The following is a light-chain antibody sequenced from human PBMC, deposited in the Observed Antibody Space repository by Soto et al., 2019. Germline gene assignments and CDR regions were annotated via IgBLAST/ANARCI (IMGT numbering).Light chain of an antibody. CDR2: EAT. V-gene: IGLV2-14*01. J-gene: IGLJ1*01. CDR1: SSDIGASNF. Sequence: QSVLTQPPSVSGSPGQSITVSCTGTSSDIGASNFVSWYQHLPGRAPKVIIFEATNRPSGVSDRFSGSKAGTTASLTISGLQADDEGEYFCISYKTDDTFVFGTGPKVTV. CDR3: ISYKTDDTFV.